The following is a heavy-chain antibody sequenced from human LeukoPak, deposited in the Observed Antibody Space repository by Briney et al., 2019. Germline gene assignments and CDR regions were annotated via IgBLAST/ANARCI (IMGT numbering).Heavy chain of an antibody. Sequence: GGSLRLSCEASGFTFSTYWITWVRQAPGKGLEWVATTNHDGSEKYFVDSVKGRFTISRDSAKNSLYLQMNSLRAEDTAVYYCARDLVQLWSKDYWGQGTLVTVSS. D-gene: IGHD5-18*01. CDR1: GFTFSTYW. CDR2: TNHDGSEK. CDR3: ARDLVQLWSKDY. J-gene: IGHJ4*02. V-gene: IGHV3-7*01.